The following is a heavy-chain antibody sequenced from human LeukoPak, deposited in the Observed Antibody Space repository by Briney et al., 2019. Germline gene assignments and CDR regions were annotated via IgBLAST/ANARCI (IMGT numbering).Heavy chain of an antibody. Sequence: SETLSLTCTVSGGSVSSGSYYWSWIRQHPGKGLEWIGYIYHSGSTYYNPSLKSRVTISVDTSKNQFSLKLSSVTAADTAVYYCARDRCSSTSCYKGDDAFDIWGQGTMVTVSS. V-gene: IGHV4-31*03. CDR3: ARDRCSSTSCYKGDDAFDI. D-gene: IGHD2-2*01. CDR1: GGSVSSGSYY. CDR2: IYHSGST. J-gene: IGHJ3*02.